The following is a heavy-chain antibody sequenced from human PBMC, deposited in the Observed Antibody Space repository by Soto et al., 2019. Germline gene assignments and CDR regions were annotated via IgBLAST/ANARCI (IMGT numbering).Heavy chain of an antibody. CDR1: GLTFDTYW. D-gene: IGHD2-21*01. J-gene: IGHJ6*02. CDR3: ARLSGDHSAFFSYGMDA. Sequence: GGSLRLSCAATGLTFDTYWMNWVRQAPGKGPEWLSGINSDGTISSYADSVKGRFTISRDNARNTLSLQMNSLRADDTAVYYCARLSGDHSAFFSYGMDAWGQGTTVTVSS. V-gene: IGHV3-74*01. CDR2: INSDGTIS.